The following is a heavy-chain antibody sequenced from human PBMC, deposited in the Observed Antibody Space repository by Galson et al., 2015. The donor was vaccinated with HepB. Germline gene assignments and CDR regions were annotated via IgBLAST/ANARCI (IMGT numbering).Heavy chain of an antibody. J-gene: IGHJ4*02. CDR3: ARDSCGGDCGFDY. CDR2: IIPILGIA. V-gene: IGHV1-69*04. CDR1: GGTFSSYA. D-gene: IGHD2-21*02. Sequence: SVKVSCKASGGTFSSYAISWVRQAPGQGLEWMGRIIPILGIANYAQKFQGRVTITADKSTSTAYMEQSSLRSEDTAVYYCARDSCGGDCGFDYWGQGTLVTVSS.